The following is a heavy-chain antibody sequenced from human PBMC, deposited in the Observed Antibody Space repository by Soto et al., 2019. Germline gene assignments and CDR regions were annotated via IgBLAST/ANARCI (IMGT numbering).Heavy chain of an antibody. Sequence: GGNMRLSCAASGFTFSSYAMSWVRQAPGKGLEWVPALSGSGGSTYYADSVRGRFTISRDNSKNTLYLQMNSLRAEDTAVYYCAKDVGRQLWSNRPFDYWGQGTLVTVSS. D-gene: IGHD5-18*01. CDR3: AKDVGRQLWSNRPFDY. CDR1: GFTFSSYA. J-gene: IGHJ4*02. V-gene: IGHV3-23*01. CDR2: LSGSGGST.